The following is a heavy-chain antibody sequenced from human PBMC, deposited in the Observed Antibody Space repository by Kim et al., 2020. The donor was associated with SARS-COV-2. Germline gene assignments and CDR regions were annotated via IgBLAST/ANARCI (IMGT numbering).Heavy chain of an antibody. J-gene: IGHJ4*02. V-gene: IGHV4-61*01. CDR3: ARDGGYSYGRLDY. Sequence: SETLSLTCTVSGGSVSSGSYYWSWIRQPPGKGLEWIGYIYYSGSTNYNPSLKSRLTISVDTSKNQFSLKLSSVTAADTAVYYCARDGGYSYGRLDYWGQGTLVTVSS. D-gene: IGHD5-18*01. CDR2: IYYSGST. CDR1: GGSVSSGSYY.